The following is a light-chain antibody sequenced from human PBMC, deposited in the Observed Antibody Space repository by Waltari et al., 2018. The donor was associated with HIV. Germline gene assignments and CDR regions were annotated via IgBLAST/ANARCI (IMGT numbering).Light chain of an antibody. CDR3: QSADIGVL. CDR2: KDT. Sequence: ERTQPRSVSVSAGQTARSTCSGDRWSKQDTHGYQQRPGQSPLMVMYKDTERPSGIPERFSGSSSGTTVTLTISGVRAEDEADYFCQSADIGVLFGGGTKLTVL. CDR1: RWSKQD. J-gene: IGLJ2*01. V-gene: IGLV3-25*03.